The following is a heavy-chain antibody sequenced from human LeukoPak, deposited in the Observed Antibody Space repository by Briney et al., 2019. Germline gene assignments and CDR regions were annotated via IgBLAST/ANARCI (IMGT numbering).Heavy chain of an antibody. CDR1: GFTFSSYA. V-gene: IGHV3-23*01. Sequence: GGSLRPSCAASGFTFSSYAMSWVRQAPGKGLEWVSAISGSGGSTYYADSVKGRFTISRDNSKNTLYLQMNSLRAEDTAVYYCARGGSYYYGSGSYRTRYYGMDVWGQGTTVTVSS. J-gene: IGHJ6*02. D-gene: IGHD3-10*01. CDR2: ISGSGGST. CDR3: ARGGSYYYGSGSYRTRYYGMDV.